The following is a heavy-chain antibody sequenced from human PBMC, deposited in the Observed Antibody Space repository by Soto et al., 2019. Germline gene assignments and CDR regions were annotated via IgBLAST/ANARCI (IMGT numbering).Heavy chain of an antibody. CDR3: ARMGDVPYYYYGMDV. D-gene: IGHD3-16*01. J-gene: IGHJ6*02. CDR1: GYTFTSYG. V-gene: IGHV1-18*01. Sequence: QVQLVQSGAEVKKPGASVKVSCKASGYTFTSYGISWVRQAPGQGLEWMGWINGYNGNTNHAQKLQGRGTMSTATSTSTAYMELRSLRSDDSAVYYCARMGDVPYYYYGMDVWGQGTTVTVSS. CDR2: INGYNGNT.